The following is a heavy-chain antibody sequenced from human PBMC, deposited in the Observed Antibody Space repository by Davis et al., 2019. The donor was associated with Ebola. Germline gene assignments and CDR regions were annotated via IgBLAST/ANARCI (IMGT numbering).Heavy chain of an antibody. D-gene: IGHD6-13*01. J-gene: IGHJ4*02. CDR2: IYYSGST. Sequence: SETLSLTCTVSGGSVSSGYYYWSWIRQPPGKGLEWIGYIYYSGSTYYNPSLKSRVTISVDTSKNQFSLKLSSVTAADTAVYYCAVRPGYSSSWYFDYWGQGTLVTVSS. CDR3: AVRPGYSSSWYFDY. CDR1: GGSVSSGYYY. V-gene: IGHV4-30-4*01.